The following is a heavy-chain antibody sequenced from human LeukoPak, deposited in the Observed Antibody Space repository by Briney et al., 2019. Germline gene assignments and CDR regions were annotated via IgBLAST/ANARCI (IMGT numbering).Heavy chain of an antibody. CDR1: GGTISSYD. V-gene: IGHV4-59*12. CDR2: IYYSVGT. CDR3: ARDGTSSSWYVYFQH. Sequence: PSETLSRTCTASGGTISSYDWSWIRQPPGKGLEWVGYIYYSVGTNYNPSLKSRVTTIVDTSQKQFSLKLSTVTAADHTADYCARDGTSSSWYVYFQHWGQGTLVTVSS. J-gene: IGHJ1*01. D-gene: IGHD6-13*01.